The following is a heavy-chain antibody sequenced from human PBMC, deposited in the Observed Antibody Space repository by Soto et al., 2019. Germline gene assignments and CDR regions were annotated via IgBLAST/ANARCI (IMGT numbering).Heavy chain of an antibody. CDR1: GDSISTDY. V-gene: IGHV4-59*01. CDR2: IYYGGST. D-gene: IGHD2-2*01. Sequence: SETLSLTCTVSGDSISTDYWSWIRQSPGKGLEWIGFIYYGGSTNYNPSLKSRVTISVDTPKNQVVLTMTNMDPVDTATYYCARMIKYQSFDPWGQGTLVTVSS. J-gene: IGHJ5*02. CDR3: ARMIKYQSFDP.